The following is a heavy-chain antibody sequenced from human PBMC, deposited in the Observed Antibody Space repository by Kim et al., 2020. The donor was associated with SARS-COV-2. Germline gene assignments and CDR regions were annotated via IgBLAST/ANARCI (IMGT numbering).Heavy chain of an antibody. CDR1: GFTFNTHA. CDR2: VTGDSDAT. Sequence: GGSLRLSCSASGFTFNTHAMTWVRQAQGQGPEWVATVTGDSDATFYADSVRGRFVVSRDNAQNLVFLHMSGLRADDTAIYFCVKSPLLRGVILAGNAFDVWGPGSLVTVS. D-gene: IGHD3-10*01. CDR3: VKSPLLRGVILAGNAFDV. V-gene: IGHV3-23*01. J-gene: IGHJ3*01.